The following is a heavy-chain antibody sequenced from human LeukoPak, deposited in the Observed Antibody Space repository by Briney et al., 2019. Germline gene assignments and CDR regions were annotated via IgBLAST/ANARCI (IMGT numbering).Heavy chain of an antibody. D-gene: IGHD2-15*01. CDR2: INHSGST. J-gene: IGHJ3*02. V-gene: IGHV4-34*01. CDR1: GGSFSDYY. CDR3: AREIYCSGGRCYLDAFDI. Sequence: SETLSLTCAVYGGSFSDYYWSWIRQPPGKGLEWIGEINHSGSTNYNPSLKSRVTISVDTSKNQFSLNLSSVTAADTAVYYCAREIYCSGGRCYLDAFDIWGQGTIVTVSS.